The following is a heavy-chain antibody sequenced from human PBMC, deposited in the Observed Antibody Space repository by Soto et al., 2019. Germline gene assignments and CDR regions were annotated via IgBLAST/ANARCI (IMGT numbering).Heavy chain of an antibody. CDR3: ATHGTPYDRGAYHNLY. Sequence: SVKVSCKASGRTFSSYTIIWVRQAPGQGLEWMGGITPMFGTPNYAQKFRGRVTITADESSSTAYMELSSLRSEDTAMYFCATHGTPYDRGAYHNLYWDQESQVTVSS. J-gene: IGHJ4*02. CDR1: GRTFSSYT. D-gene: IGHD3-16*01. CDR2: ITPMFGTP. V-gene: IGHV1-69*13.